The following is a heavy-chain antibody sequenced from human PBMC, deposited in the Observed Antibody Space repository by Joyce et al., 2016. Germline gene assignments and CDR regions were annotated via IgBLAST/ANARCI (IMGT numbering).Heavy chain of an antibody. CDR1: GYSFSDSY. J-gene: IGHJ3*01. V-gene: IGHV1-2*06. D-gene: IGHD2-2*01. CDR3: ARGPMPPYAFDV. Sequence: QVNLVQSGAEVKKPGASVKVSCQASGYSFSDSYLHWVRQAPGQGLQWMGRINPDTGDTIYAQKFQGRVTLTRDTFISTGYMEVSRLRSDDTAVYFCARGPMPPYAFDVWGQGTLVTVST. CDR2: INPDTGDT.